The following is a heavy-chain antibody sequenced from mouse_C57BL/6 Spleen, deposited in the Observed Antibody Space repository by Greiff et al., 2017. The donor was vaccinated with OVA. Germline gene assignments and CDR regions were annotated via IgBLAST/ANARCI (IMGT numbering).Heavy chain of an antibody. J-gene: IGHJ2*01. CDR3: TTTVVDY. Sequence: EVQLQQSGAELVRPGASVKLSCTASGFHIKDDYMHWVKPRPEQGLEWIGWIDPENGDTEYASKFQGKATITADTSSTTAYLQLSSLTSEDTAVYYCTTTVVDYWGQGTTLTVSS. V-gene: IGHV14-4*01. D-gene: IGHD1-1*01. CDR1: GFHIKDDY. CDR2: IDPENGDT.